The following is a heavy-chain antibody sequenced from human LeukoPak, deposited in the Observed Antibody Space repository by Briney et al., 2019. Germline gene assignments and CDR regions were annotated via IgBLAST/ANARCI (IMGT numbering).Heavy chain of an antibody. D-gene: IGHD4-11*01. Sequence: SETLSLTCAVYGGSFSGYYWSWIRQPPGKGLEWIGEINHSGSTNYNPSLKSRVTISVDTSKNQFSLKLSSVTAADTAVYYCARSHRYSNHFDYWGQGTLVTVSS. CDR2: INHSGST. CDR3: ARSHRYSNHFDY. CDR1: GGSFSGYY. J-gene: IGHJ4*02. V-gene: IGHV4-34*01.